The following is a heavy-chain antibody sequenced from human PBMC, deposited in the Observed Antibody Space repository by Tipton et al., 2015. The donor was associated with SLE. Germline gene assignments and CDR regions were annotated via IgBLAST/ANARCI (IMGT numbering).Heavy chain of an antibody. Sequence: QSGAEVKKPGASVKVSCKASGYTFTSYGISWVRQAPGQGLEWMGWISAYNGNTNYAQKLQGRVTMTTDTSTSTAYMELRSLRSGDTAVYYCARDRGSSWTGYYGMDVWGQGTTVTVSS. V-gene: IGHV1-18*01. CDR1: GYTFTSYG. CDR2: ISAYNGNT. J-gene: IGHJ6*02. D-gene: IGHD6-13*01. CDR3: ARDRGSSWTGYYGMDV.